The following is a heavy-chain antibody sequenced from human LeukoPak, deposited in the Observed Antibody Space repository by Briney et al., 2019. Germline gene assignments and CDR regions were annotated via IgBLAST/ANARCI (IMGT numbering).Heavy chain of an antibody. V-gene: IGHV4-39*01. CDR1: GGSISTGGYF. CDR2: FYYSGTT. D-gene: IGHD3-10*01. Sequence: SETLSLTCTVSGGSISTGGYFWGWIRQPPGKGLEWIGSFYYSGTTHYNPSLKSRITISEDTSNNQFSLKLSSVTAADTAVFYCARQPVRGGNYFDYWGQGTLVTVSS. J-gene: IGHJ4*02. CDR3: ARQPVRGGNYFDY.